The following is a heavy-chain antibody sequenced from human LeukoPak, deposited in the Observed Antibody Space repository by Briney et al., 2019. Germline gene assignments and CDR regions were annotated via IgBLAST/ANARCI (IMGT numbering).Heavy chain of an antibody. Sequence: GGSLRLSCAASGFTFSTYWMSWVRQAPGKGLDWVSSISSTSSDVYYADSVKGRFTISRDNAKNSLYLQMNNLRAEDTAVYYCARIXLYDNSGYYSGXYYYYYGMDAWGQGTTVTVSS. CDR3: ARIXLYDNSGYYSGXYYYYYGMDA. J-gene: IGHJ6*02. CDR2: ISSTSSDV. V-gene: IGHV3-21*01. D-gene: IGHD3-22*01. CDR1: GFTFSTYW.